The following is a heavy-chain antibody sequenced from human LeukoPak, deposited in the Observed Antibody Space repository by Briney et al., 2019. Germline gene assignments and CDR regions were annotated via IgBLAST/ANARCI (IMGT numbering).Heavy chain of an antibody. D-gene: IGHD3-9*01. CDR3: ARSDLADYDILTGYKNYFDY. V-gene: IGHV1-18*01. CDR2: ISAYNGNT. J-gene: IGHJ4*02. CDR1: GYTFTTYG. Sequence: SVKVSCKASGYTFTTYGISWVRQAPGQGLEWMGWISAYNGNTNYAQKLQGRVTMTTDTSTSTAYMELRSLRSEDTAVYYCARSDLADYDILTGYKNYFDYWGQGTLVTVSS.